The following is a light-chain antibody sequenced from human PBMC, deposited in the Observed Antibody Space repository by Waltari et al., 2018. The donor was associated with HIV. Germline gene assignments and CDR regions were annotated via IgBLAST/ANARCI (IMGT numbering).Light chain of an antibody. V-gene: IGKV2-28*01. Sequence: DSVMTESTLSVRVTAGEPASISCRSRQSLLYSNVLNYLTWYLQKPRQSPQLLISLASNRASGVPDRFSGSGSGTDFTLNISRLEAEDVGVYYCMQSLQTPSTFGQGTKLEIK. CDR1: QSLLYSNVLNY. CDR3: MQSLQTPST. J-gene: IGKJ2*01. CDR2: LAS.